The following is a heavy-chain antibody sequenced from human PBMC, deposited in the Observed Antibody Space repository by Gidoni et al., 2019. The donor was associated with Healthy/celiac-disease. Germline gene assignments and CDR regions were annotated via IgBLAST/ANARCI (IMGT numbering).Heavy chain of an antibody. J-gene: IGHJ6*02. V-gene: IGHV1-69*01. D-gene: IGHD6-6*01. Sequence: QVQLVQSGAEVKKPGSSVKVSCKASGGTFSSYAISWVRQAPGQGLGWMGGIIPIFGTANYAQKFQGRVTITADESTSTAYMELSSLRSEDTAVYYCARARGRIAARPWYYGMDVWGQGTTVTVSS. CDR2: IIPIFGTA. CDR3: ARARGRIAARPWYYGMDV. CDR1: GGTFSSYA.